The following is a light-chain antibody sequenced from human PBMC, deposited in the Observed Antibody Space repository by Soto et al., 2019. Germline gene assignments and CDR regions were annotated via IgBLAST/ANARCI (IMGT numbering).Light chain of an antibody. CDR2: EAS. Sequence: EIVLTQSPGTLSLSPGARATLSCRASQFVSSTYLAWYQQKPGQAPRLLIYEASSRATGIPDRFSGSGSGTDFTLTISRLETEDFAVYYCQQYGSSPITFGQGTRLEIK. V-gene: IGKV3-20*01. J-gene: IGKJ5*01. CDR3: QQYGSSPIT. CDR1: QFVSSTY.